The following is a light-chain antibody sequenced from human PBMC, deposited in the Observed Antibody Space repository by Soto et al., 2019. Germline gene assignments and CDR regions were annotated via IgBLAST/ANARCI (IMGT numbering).Light chain of an antibody. CDR3: QQYRGKPFT. CDR2: DAS. V-gene: IGKV1-5*01. J-gene: IGKJ2*01. Sequence: DIQMTQSPSTLSASVGYRVTIACRASQSIDSWLAWYQQKPGKAPKFLIYDASDLESGVPSRFSGSGSGTEFTLTISSLQPDDFATYYCQQYRGKPFTFGQGTKVDIK. CDR1: QSIDSW.